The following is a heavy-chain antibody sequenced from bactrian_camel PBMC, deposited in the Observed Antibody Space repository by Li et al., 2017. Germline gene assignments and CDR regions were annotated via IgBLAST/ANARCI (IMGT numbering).Heavy chain of an antibody. CDR2: INSGGSTT. CDR1: GFSFSDHW. D-gene: IGHD6*01. Sequence: VQLVESGGGLVQPGESLRLSCVASGFSFSDHWMLWVRQAPGKGLEWVSSINSGGSTTYYADSVKGRFTISRDNAKNAVYLQMNSLKPEDTAVYYCARVRGVVAVSFVDYWGQGTQVTVS. V-gene: IGHV3S1*01. J-gene: IGHJ4*01. CDR3: ARVRGVVAVSFVDY.